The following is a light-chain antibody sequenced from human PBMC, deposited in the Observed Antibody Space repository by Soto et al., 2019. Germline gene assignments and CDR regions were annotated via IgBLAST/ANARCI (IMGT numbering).Light chain of an antibody. CDR2: QAS. CDR3: QHYNIYPYT. Sequence: DIQMTQSPSTLSASVGDRVTITCRASQSISSWLAWYQQKPGKAPKLLIYQASSLESGVPSRFSGSGSRTEFTLTNRSLQPDDFATYYCQHYNIYPYTFGQGTKLEIK. CDR1: QSISSW. V-gene: IGKV1-5*03. J-gene: IGKJ2*01.